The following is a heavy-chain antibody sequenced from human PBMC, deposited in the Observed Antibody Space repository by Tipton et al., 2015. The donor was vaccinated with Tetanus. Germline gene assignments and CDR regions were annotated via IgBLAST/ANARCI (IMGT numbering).Heavy chain of an antibody. Sequence: TLSLTCAVYGASFSDYYWSWIRQAPGKGLEWIGEINHSGSTNHNPSLKSRVTLSVDTSKNQFSLKLNSVTAADTAMYYCARGTGDYWGQGTLVTVSS. CDR2: INHSGST. CDR1: GASFSDYY. J-gene: IGHJ4*02. D-gene: IGHD1-14*01. CDR3: ARGTGDY. V-gene: IGHV4-34*01.